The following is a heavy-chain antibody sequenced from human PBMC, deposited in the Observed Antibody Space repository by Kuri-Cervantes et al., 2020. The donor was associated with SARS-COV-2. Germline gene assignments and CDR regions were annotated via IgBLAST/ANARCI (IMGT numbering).Heavy chain of an antibody. CDR1: GFIFSDYA. J-gene: IGHJ4*02. Sequence: GGSLRLSCAASGFIFSDYAIDWVRQAPGKGLEWVAIISFDGRNTHYADSVKGRFTISRDNSMNVVYLQMNRLRLEDTANYYSARNPWRADVSDWKRPFDYWGQGNLVTVSS. D-gene: IGHD6-19*01. CDR3: ARNPWRADVSDWKRPFDY. CDR2: ISFDGRNT. V-gene: IGHV3-30*04.